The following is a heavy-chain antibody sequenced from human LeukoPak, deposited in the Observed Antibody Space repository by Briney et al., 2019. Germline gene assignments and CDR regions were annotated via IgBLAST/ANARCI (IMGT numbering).Heavy chain of an antibody. J-gene: IGHJ6*02. CDR2: IIPIFGTA. Sequence: ASVKVSCKASGGTFSSQAISWARQAPGQGLEWMGGIIPIFGTANYAQKLQGRVTITADESTSTAYMELSSLRSEDTAAYYCARGSGCSGGNCYLSVGMDVWGQGTTVTVSS. D-gene: IGHD2-15*01. CDR3: ARGSGCSGGNCYLSVGMDV. V-gene: IGHV1-69*01. CDR1: GGTFSSQA.